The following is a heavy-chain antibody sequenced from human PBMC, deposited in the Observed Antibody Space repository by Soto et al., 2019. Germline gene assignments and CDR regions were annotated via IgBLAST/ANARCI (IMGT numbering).Heavy chain of an antibody. CDR2: IYYSGST. D-gene: IGHD4-17*01. CDR3: ARRLRTSYYYYYGMDV. Sequence: LSLTCTVSGGSISSSSYYWGWIRQPPGKGLEWIGSIYYSGSTYYNPSLKSRVTISVDTSKNQFSLKLSSVTAADTAVYYCARRLRTSYYYYYGMDVWGQGTTVTVSS. V-gene: IGHV4-39*01. CDR1: GGSISSSSYY. J-gene: IGHJ6*02.